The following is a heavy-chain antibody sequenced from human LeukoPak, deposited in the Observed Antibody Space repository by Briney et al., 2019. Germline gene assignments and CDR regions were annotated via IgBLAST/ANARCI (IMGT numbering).Heavy chain of an antibody. CDR1: GFTFSSYE. CDR2: ISSSGSTI. CDR3: ARDPGYCSGGSCYDQFDY. D-gene: IGHD2-15*01. Sequence: PGGSLRLSCASSGFTFSSYEMNWVRQAPGKGLEWVSYISSSGSTIYYAASVKGRFTISRDNANKSLYLQMNSLRAEDTAVYYCARDPGYCSGGSCYDQFDYWGQGTLVTVSS. J-gene: IGHJ4*02. V-gene: IGHV3-48*03.